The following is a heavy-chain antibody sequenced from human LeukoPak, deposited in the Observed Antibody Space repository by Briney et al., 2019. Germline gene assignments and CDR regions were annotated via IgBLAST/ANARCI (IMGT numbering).Heavy chain of an antibody. Sequence: ASVKVSCKASGYTFTSYDINWVRQATGQGLEWMGWTNPNSGYTAHAQKFRGRLTITRNTSISTAYMELSSLRSEDTAVYYCARVAGSIDYWGQGTLVTVSS. CDR2: TNPNSGYT. CDR1: GYTFTSYD. D-gene: IGHD6-19*01. V-gene: IGHV1-8*03. CDR3: ARVAGSIDY. J-gene: IGHJ4*02.